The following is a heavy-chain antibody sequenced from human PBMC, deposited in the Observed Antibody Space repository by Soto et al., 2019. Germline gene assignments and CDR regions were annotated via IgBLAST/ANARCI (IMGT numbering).Heavy chain of an antibody. CDR1: GGSISSGGYS. J-gene: IGHJ4*02. CDR2: IYYSGST. Sequence: SETLSLTCAVSGGSISSGGYSWSWIRQPPGKGLEWIGYIYYSGSTNCNPSLKSRVTISVDTSKNQFSLKLSSVTAADTAVYYCARRYGSAIDYWGQGTQVTVSS. CDR3: ARRYGSAIDY. D-gene: IGHD1-26*01. V-gene: IGHV4-61*08.